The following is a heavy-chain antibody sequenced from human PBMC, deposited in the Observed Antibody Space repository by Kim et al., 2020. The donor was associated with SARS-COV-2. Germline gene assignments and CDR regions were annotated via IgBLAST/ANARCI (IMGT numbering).Heavy chain of an antibody. D-gene: IGHD6-19*01. J-gene: IGHJ6*02. CDR1: GFTFSNAW. CDR3: TTGGWYYYYYDMDV. CDR2: IKSKTDGGTT. V-gene: IGHV3-15*01. Sequence: GGSLRLSCAASGFTFSNAWMSWVRQAPGKGLEWVGRIKSKTDGGTTDYAAPVKGRFTISRDDSKNTLYLQINSLKTEDTAVYYCTTGGWYYYYYDMDVWGQGTTVTVSS.